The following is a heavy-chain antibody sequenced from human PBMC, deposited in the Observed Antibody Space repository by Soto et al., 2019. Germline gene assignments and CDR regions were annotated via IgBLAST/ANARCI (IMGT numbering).Heavy chain of an antibody. Sequence: GESLKISCKGSGYSFTSYWIGWVRQMPGKGLEWMGIIYPGDSDTRYSPSFQGQVTIPADKSISTAYLQWSSLKASDTAMYYCAKVGSSSSSYYYYYGMDVWGQGTTVTVSS. CDR2: IYPGDSDT. D-gene: IGHD6-13*01. J-gene: IGHJ6*02. V-gene: IGHV5-51*01. CDR3: AKVGSSSSSYYYYYGMDV. CDR1: GYSFTSYW.